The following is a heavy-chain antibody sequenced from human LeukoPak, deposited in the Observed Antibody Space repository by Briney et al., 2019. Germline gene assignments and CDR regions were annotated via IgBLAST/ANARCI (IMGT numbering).Heavy chain of an antibody. D-gene: IGHD2-2*01. V-gene: IGHV1-18*01. CDR1: GYTFTSYG. Sequence: ASVKVSCEASGYTFTSYGISWVRQAPGQGLEWMGWISAYNGNTNYAQKLQGRVTMTTDTSTSTAYMELRSLRSDDTAVYYCARAGQYCSSTSCYGGSWFDPWGQGTLVTVSS. J-gene: IGHJ5*02. CDR3: ARAGQYCSSTSCYGGSWFDP. CDR2: ISAYNGNT.